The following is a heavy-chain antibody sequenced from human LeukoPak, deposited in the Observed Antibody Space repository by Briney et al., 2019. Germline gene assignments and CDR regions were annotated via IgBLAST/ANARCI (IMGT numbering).Heavy chain of an antibody. CDR1: GGSISSGGYY. CDR3: ARWGSWGSYRFDY. CDR2: IYHSGST. V-gene: IGHV4-30-2*02. J-gene: IGHJ4*02. Sequence: SSETLSLTCTVSGGSISSGGYYWSWIRQPPGKGLEWIGYIYHSGSTYYNPSLKSRVTISVDRSKNQFSLKLSSVTAADTAVYYCARWGSWGSYRFDYWGQGTLDTVSS. D-gene: IGHD3-16*02.